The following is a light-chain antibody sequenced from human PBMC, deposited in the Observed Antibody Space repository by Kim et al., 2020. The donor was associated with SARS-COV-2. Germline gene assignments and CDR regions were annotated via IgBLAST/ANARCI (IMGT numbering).Light chain of an antibody. V-gene: IGLV3-19*01. CDR3: NSRDSSGNHVL. CDR1: RLRGYY. CDR2: GDK. J-gene: IGLJ3*02. Sequence: AFGRTVTIPRQGARLRGYYASLFRQKSGQAPILVIYGDKSLPSGIPDRFSGSGSGNTASLTITGAQAEDEAVYYCNSRDSSGNHVLFGGGTQLTVL.